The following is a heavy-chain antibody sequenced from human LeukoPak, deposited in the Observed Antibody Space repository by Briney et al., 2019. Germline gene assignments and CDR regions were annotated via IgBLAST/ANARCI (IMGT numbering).Heavy chain of an antibody. V-gene: IGHV3-21*01. Sequence: GGSLRLSCAASGFTLSTYSMNWVRQAPGKGLEWVSSISGSSTYIYYAGSVKGRFTISRDNAKNSLYLQMNGLRAEDTAVYYCARDRVETEWHYHPMFDYWGQGILVTVSP. CDR1: GFTLSTYS. CDR2: ISGSSTYI. CDR3: ARDRVETEWHYHPMFDY. D-gene: IGHD2-21*02. J-gene: IGHJ4*02.